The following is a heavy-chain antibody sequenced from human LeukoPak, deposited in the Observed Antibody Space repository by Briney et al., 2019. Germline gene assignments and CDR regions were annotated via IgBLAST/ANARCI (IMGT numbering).Heavy chain of an antibody. CDR3: ARGGGFDFWADYYYYMDV. CDR2: IIPIFGIA. Sequence: ASVKVSCKASVGTFSSYTISWVRQDLGQGLEWMGGIIPIFGIAKFAEKFQGRVTITTDESTSTAYMELSSLRSEDTDVYYCARGGGFDFWADYYYYMDVWGKGTTVTVSS. J-gene: IGHJ6*03. CDR1: VGTFSSYT. V-gene: IGHV1-69*05. D-gene: IGHD3/OR15-3a*01.